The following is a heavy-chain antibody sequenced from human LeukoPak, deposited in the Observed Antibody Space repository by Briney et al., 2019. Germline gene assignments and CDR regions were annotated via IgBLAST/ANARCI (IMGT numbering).Heavy chain of an antibody. CDR1: GGSLSGYY. D-gene: IGHD6-13*01. V-gene: IGHV4-34*01. CDR2: INHSGST. Sequence: ETLSLTCAVYGGSLSGYYWSWIRQPPGKGLEWIGEINHSGSTNYNPSLKSRVTISVDTSKNQFSLKLSSVTAADTAVYYCARARTLSSSWYDAFDIWGQGTMVTVSS. CDR3: ARARTLSSSWYDAFDI. J-gene: IGHJ3*02.